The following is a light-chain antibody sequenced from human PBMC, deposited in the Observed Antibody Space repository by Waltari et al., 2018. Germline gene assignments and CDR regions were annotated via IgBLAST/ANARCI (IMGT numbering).Light chain of an antibody. CDR1: SSNFGAGYD. CDR3: QSFDSSLSASV. J-gene: IGLJ3*02. V-gene: IGLV1-40*01. CDR2: GNP. Sequence: QSVLTQPPSMSGAPGQKVTIPCTGGSSNFGAGYDVHWYQQFPGAAPKLLIFGNPNRASGVPGRFSGSKSGTSASLAIAGRQSEDEAVYYCQSFDSSLSASVFGGGTKLTVL.